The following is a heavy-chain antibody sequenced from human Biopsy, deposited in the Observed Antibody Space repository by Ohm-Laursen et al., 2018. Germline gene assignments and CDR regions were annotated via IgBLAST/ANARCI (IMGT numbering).Heavy chain of an antibody. CDR1: GFNFCSYW. CDR2: IKQDGSEE. Sequence: SLRLSCAASGFNFCSYWMTWVRQAPGKGLEWVANIKQDGSEEYYVDSVKGRFTISRDNANNSLYLQVNSLRAEDTAVYFCARESSTSGRVRVDSWGQGTLVTVSS. V-gene: IGHV3-7*01. CDR3: ARESSTSGRVRVDS. J-gene: IGHJ5*01. D-gene: IGHD2-2*01.